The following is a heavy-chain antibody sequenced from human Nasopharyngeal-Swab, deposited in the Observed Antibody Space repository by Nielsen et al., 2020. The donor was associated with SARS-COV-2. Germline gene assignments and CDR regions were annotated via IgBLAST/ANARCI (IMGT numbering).Heavy chain of an antibody. CDR2: IDAGGANT. D-gene: IGHD1-1*01. Sequence: GESLKISWAASGFTFSTYAMTWVRQAPGKGLEWVSTIDAGGANTFYADSVKGRFTISRDNSKNTLYLQMNSLRADDTAVYYCARDKDWNGLDSWGQGTLVTVSS. CDR1: GFTFSTYA. J-gene: IGHJ4*02. V-gene: IGHV3-23*01. CDR3: ARDKDWNGLDS.